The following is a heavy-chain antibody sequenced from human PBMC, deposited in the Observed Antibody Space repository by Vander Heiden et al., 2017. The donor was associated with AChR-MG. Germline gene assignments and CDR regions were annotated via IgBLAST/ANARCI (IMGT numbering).Heavy chain of an antibody. CDR2: INAGNGNT. Sequence: QVQLVQSGAEVKKPGASVKVSCKASGYPFTSYAMHWVRQAPGQRLEWVRWINAGNGNTKYSQKFQGRVTITRDTSASTAYMELSSLRSEDTAVYYCARVLDTAMVKVVGWFDPWGQGTLVTVSS. CDR1: GYPFTSYA. D-gene: IGHD5-18*01. V-gene: IGHV1-3*01. CDR3: ARVLDTAMVKVVGWFDP. J-gene: IGHJ5*02.